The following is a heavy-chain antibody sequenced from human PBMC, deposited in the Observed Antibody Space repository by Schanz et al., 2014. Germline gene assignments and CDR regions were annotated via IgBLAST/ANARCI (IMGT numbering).Heavy chain of an antibody. CDR3: VRDSFFAFDY. CDR1: GFSFGTYA. CDR2: ISGTGGDDT. V-gene: IGHV3-23*01. Sequence: EVHLLDSGGGLVQPGGSLRLSCAASGFSFGTYAMSWVRQAPGKGLLWVSSISGTGGDDTYYADSVKGRFTISRDNSKSTLYLQMSSLRAEDTAVYYCVRDSFFAFDYWGQGTLVTVSS. D-gene: IGHD3-3*01. J-gene: IGHJ4*02.